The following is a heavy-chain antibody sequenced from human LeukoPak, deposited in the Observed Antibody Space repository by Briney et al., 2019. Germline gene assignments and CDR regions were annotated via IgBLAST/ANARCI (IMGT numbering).Heavy chain of an antibody. J-gene: IGHJ2*01. V-gene: IGHV4-38-2*02. D-gene: IGHD3-16*01. CDR2: IYHSGST. Sequence: PSETLSLTCSVSGYSISSGYYWGWIWQPPGKGLERIGSIYHSGSTYYNPSLKSRVTISVDTSKNQVSLKVSSVTAADTAVYYCARDVRSAAGWYFDLWGRGTLVTVSS. CDR1: GYSISSGYY. CDR3: ARDVRSAAGWYFDL.